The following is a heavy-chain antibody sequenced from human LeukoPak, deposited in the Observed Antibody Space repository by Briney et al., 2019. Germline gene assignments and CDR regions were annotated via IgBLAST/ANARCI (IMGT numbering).Heavy chain of an antibody. V-gene: IGHV4-59*01. CDR3: ARVRQWLDYYYSETYGMDV. D-gene: IGHD6-19*01. CDR2: IYYSGST. J-gene: IGHJ6*02. CDR1: GGSISSYY. Sequence: SETLSLTCTVSGGSISSYYWSWIRQPPGKGLEWIGYIYYSGSTNYNPSLKSRVTISVDTSKNQFSLKLSSVTAADTAVYYCARVRQWLDYYYSETYGMDVWGQGTTVTVSS.